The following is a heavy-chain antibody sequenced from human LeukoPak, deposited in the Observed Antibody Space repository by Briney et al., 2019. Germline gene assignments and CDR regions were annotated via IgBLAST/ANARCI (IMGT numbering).Heavy chain of an antibody. V-gene: IGHV3-30-3*01. Sequence: GGSLRLSCAASGFTFSSYAMHWVRQAPGKGLEWVAVISYDGSNKYYADSVKGRFTISRDNSKNTLYLQMNSLRAEDTAVYYCASPLSTSVGFKQDGFITIFGVETTYWGQGTLVTVSS. D-gene: IGHD3-3*01. J-gene: IGHJ4*02. CDR3: ASPLSTSVGFKQDGFITIFGVETTY. CDR2: ISYDGSNK. CDR1: GFTFSSYA.